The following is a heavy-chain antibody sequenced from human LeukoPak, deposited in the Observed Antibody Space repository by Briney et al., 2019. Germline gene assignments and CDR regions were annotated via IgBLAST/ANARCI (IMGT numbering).Heavy chain of an antibody. J-gene: IGHJ4*02. Sequence: SGTLSLTCGVSGVSISSTNWWTWVRQPPGEGLEWIGEVHLSGRTNYNPSLESRVTMSVDMSENHISLKLTSVTAADTAVYYCAREGGPYRPLDYSGQGTLVTVSS. CDR1: GVSISSTNW. V-gene: IGHV4-4*02. CDR3: AREGGPYRPLDY. CDR2: VHLSGRT.